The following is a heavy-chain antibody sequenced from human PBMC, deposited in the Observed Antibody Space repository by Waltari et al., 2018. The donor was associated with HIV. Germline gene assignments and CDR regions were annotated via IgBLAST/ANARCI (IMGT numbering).Heavy chain of an antibody. J-gene: IGHJ6*02. CDR3: ATGGGTTSIQLYDLDV. CDR1: GYTLTELS. CDR2: FDPEDDET. V-gene: IGHV1-24*01. Sequence: VQLIQSGADVKKPGASVTVSCKVFGYTLTELSMHWVRQAPGKGLEWMGGFDPEDDETIYAQKFQGRVTMTEDTSTDSAYMELSSLTSEDTAVYYCATGGGTTSIQLYDLDVWGQGTTVTVSS. D-gene: IGHD1-26*01.